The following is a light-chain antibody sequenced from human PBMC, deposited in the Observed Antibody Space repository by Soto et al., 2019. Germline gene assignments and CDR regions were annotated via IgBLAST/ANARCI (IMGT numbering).Light chain of an antibody. CDR2: DTS. CDR1: QSISSN. Sequence: EIVLTQSLGTLSLSPGESATLSCLVSQSISSNLAWYQQKPGQAPRLLIYDTSTRATSIPARFSGSGSGTEFTLTISGLQSEDFAVYYCLHYNKRPRWTFGQGTKVDIK. J-gene: IGKJ1*01. V-gene: IGKV3-15*01. CDR3: LHYNKRPRWT.